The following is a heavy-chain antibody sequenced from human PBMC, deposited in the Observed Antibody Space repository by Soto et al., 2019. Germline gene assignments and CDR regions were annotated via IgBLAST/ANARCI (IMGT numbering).Heavy chain of an antibody. V-gene: IGHV1-69*13. D-gene: IGHD4-17*01. CDR1: GGTFSSYA. J-gene: IGHJ5*02. CDR3: ARHHGPPTSENWFDP. CDR2: IIPIFGTA. Sequence: SVKVSCKASGGTFSSYAISWVRQAPGQGLEWMGGIIPIFGTANYAQKFQGRVTITADESTSTAYMELSSLRSDDTAVYYCARHHGPPTSENWFDPWGQGTLVTVSS.